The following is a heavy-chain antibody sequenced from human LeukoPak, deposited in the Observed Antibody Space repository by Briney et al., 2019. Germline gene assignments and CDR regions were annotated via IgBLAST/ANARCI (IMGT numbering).Heavy chain of an antibody. J-gene: IGHJ4*02. CDR3: ARAKGRLHGH. CDR2: INHSGST. V-gene: IGHV4-34*01. CDR1: GGSFSGYY. D-gene: IGHD6-25*01. Sequence: PSETLSLTCAVYGGSFSGYYWSWIRQPPGKGLGWTGEINHSGSTNYNPSLKSRVTISVDTSKNQFSLKLSSVTAADTAVYYCARAKGRLHGHWGQGTLVTVSS.